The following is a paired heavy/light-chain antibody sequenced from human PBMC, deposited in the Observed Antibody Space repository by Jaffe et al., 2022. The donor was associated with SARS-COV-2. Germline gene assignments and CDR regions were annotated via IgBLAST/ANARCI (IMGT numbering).Light chain of an antibody. CDR3: QQYDNLWGT. V-gene: IGKV1-33*01. CDR1: QDISNY. Sequence: DIQMTQSPSSLSASVGDRVTITCQASQDISNYLNWYQQKPGKAPKLLIYDASNLETGVPSRFSGSGSGTDFTFTISSLQPEDIATYYCQQYDNLWGTFGQGTKVEIK. CDR2: DAS. J-gene: IGKJ1*01.
Heavy chain of an antibody. D-gene: IGHD3-22*01. V-gene: IGHV3-30*18. CDR1: GFTFSSYG. J-gene: IGHJ4*02. CDR3: ANTQNYYDSSGHTQGFDY. Sequence: QVQLVESGGGVVQPGRSLRLSCAASGFTFSSYGMHWVRQAPGKGLEWVAVISYDGSNKYYADSVKGRFTISRDNSKNTLYLQMNSLRAEDTAVYYCANTQNYYDSSGHTQGFDYWGQGTLVTVSS. CDR2: ISYDGSNK.